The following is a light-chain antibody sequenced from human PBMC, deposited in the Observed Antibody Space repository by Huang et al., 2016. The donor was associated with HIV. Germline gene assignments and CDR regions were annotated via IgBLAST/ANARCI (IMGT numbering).Light chain of an antibody. J-gene: IGKJ4*01. Sequence: DIVMTQSPLSLPVTPGEPASISCSASESRLHSNGCIYLDWYLQKPGESPQLLIYLGSNRASGGPDRFSGRGSGTDCTLKISRVEAEDVGVYYCMQALQTPGTFGGGTKVEIK. CDR1: ESRLHSNGCIY. CDR3: MQALQTPGT. V-gene: IGKV2-28*01. CDR2: LGS.